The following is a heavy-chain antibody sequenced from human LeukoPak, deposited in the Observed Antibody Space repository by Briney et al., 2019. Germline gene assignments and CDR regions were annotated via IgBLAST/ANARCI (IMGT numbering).Heavy chain of an antibody. J-gene: IGHJ6*03. D-gene: IGHD3-22*01. V-gene: IGHV5-51*01. CDR1: GYSFTSYW. Sequence: GESMKISCKGSGYSFTSYWIGWVRQMPGKGLEWMGIIYPGDSDTRYSPSFQGQVTISADKSISTAYLQWSSLKASDTAMYYCARHIRGNYYCSSGSHRYYYYMDVWGKGTTVTVSS. CDR3: ARHIRGNYYCSSGSHRYYYYMDV. CDR2: IYPGDSDT.